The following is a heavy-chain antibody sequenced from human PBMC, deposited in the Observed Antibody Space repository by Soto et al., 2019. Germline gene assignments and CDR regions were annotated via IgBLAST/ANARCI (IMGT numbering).Heavy chain of an antibody. J-gene: IGHJ6*02. CDR1: GFTFSSYW. CDR3: ARFYYDSSGYLPSPYYYYYGMDV. V-gene: IGHV3-7*04. Sequence: GGSLRLSCAASGFTFSSYWMSWVRQAPGKGLEWVANIKQDGSEKYYVDSVKGRFTISRDNAKDSLYLQMNSLRAEDTAVYYCARFYYDSSGYLPSPYYYYYGMDVWGQGTTVTVSS. D-gene: IGHD3-22*01. CDR2: IKQDGSEK.